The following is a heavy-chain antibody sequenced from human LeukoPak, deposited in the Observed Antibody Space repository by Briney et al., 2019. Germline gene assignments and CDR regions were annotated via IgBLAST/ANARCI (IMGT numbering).Heavy chain of an antibody. CDR3: VRDATLIPGTVYFDY. D-gene: IGHD2-15*01. Sequence: GGSLRLSCAASGFTFSSYGMSWVRQAPGKGLEWVSAISGSGGSTYYADSVKGRFTISRDNAKNSLYLQMNDLRGEDTAIYYCVRDATLIPGTVYFDYWGQGALVTVSS. V-gene: IGHV3-23*01. J-gene: IGHJ4*02. CDR1: GFTFSSYG. CDR2: ISGSGGST.